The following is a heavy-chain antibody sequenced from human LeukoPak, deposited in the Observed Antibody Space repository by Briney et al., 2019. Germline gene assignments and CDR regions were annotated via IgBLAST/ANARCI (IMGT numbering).Heavy chain of an antibody. V-gene: IGHV1-18*01. J-gene: IGHJ4*02. CDR2: ISAYNGNT. CDR1: GYTFTSYG. Sequence: ASVKVSCKASGYTFTSYGISWVRQAPGQGLEWMGWISAYNGNTNYAQKLQGRVTMTTDTSTSTAYMELRSLRSDDTAVYYCARVMISSGWGGGDYWYFDYWGQGTLVTVSS. D-gene: IGHD6-19*01. CDR3: ARVMISSGWGGGDYWYFDY.